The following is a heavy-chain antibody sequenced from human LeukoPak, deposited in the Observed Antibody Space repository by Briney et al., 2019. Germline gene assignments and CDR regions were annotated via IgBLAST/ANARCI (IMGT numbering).Heavy chain of an antibody. CDR2: ISYDGSNK. V-gene: IGHV3-30-3*01. Sequence: GGSLRLSCAASGFTFSSYAMHWVRQAPGKGLEWVAVISYDGSNKYYADPVKGRFTISRDNSKNTLYLQMNGLRDEDTAVYYCVQEARRDGYNLARVVEHWGQETRVTVSS. CDR1: GFTFSSYA. D-gene: IGHD5-24*01. CDR3: VQEARRDGYNLARVVEH. J-gene: IGHJ1*01.